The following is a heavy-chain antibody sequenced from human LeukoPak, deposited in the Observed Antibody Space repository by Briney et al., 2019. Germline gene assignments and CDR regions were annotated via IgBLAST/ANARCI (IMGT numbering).Heavy chain of an antibody. J-gene: IGHJ4*02. CDR1: GGSFTDYY. CDR2: IYYSGST. Sequence: SETLSLTCAVYGGSFTDYYWSWIRQPPGKGLEWIGSIYYSGSTYYNPSLKSRVTISVDTSKNQFSLKLSSVTAADTAVYYCATGVTYYYGSGSDGFDYWGQGTLVTVSS. V-gene: IGHV4-34*01. D-gene: IGHD3-10*01. CDR3: ATGVTYYYGSGSDGFDY.